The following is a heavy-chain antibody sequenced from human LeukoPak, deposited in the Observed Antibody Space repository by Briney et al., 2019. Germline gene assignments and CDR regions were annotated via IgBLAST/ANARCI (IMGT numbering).Heavy chain of an antibody. CDR2: IYYSGST. CDR1: GGSISSYY. Sequence: SETLSLTCTVSGGSISSYYWNWIRQPPGKGLEWIGYIYYSGSTNYNPSLKSRVTISVDTSKNQFSLKLSSVTAADTAVYYCASAAAGSSRHNYFDYWGQGTLVTVSS. CDR3: ASAAAGSSRHNYFDY. V-gene: IGHV4-59*01. D-gene: IGHD6-13*01. J-gene: IGHJ4*02.